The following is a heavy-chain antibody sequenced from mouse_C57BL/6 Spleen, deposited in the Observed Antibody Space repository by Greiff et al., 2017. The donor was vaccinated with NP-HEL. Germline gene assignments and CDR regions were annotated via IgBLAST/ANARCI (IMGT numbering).Heavy chain of an antibody. CDR2: ISSGGSYT. CDR3: ARDYGSSFDY. V-gene: IGHV5-6*01. D-gene: IGHD1-1*01. CDR1: GFTFSSYG. Sequence: DVHLVESGGDLVKPGGSLKLSCAASGFTFSSYGMSWVRQTPDKRLEWVATISSGGSYTYYPDSVKGRFTISRDNAKNTLYLQMSSLKSEDTAMYYCARDYGSSFDYWGQGTTLTVSS. J-gene: IGHJ2*01.